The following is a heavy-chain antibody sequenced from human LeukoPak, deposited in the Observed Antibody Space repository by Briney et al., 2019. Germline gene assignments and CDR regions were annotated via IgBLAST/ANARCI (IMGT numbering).Heavy chain of an antibody. Sequence: ASVKVSCKASGYTFTSYDINWVRQATGQGLEWMGWMNPNSGNTGYAQKFQGRVTMTRNTSISTAYMELSSLRSEDTAVYYCARGFRMVSCSSTSCYSTYPFYWGQGTLVTVSS. CDR2: MNPNSGNT. J-gene: IGHJ4*02. D-gene: IGHD2-2*01. CDR1: GYTFTSYD. V-gene: IGHV1-8*01. CDR3: ARGFRMVSCSSTSCYSTYPFY.